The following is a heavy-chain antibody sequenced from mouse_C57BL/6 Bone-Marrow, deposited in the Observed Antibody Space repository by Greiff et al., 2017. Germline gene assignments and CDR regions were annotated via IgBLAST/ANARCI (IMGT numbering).Heavy chain of an antibody. V-gene: IGHV1-39*01. J-gene: IGHJ2*01. Sequence: EVQLQESGPELVKPGASVKISCTASGYSFTDYNMNWVKQSNGKSLEWIGVINPNYGTTSYNQKFKGKSTLTVDQTSSTAYMQLNSLTSEDCAIYYCARRKYDFFDYWGQGTTLTVSS. CDR3: ARRKYDFFDY. CDR1: GYSFTDYN. D-gene: IGHD2-4*01. CDR2: INPNYGTT.